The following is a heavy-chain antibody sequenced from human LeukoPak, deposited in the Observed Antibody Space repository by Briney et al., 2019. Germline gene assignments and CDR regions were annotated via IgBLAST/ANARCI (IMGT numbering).Heavy chain of an antibody. CDR1: RVSISRSSYW. D-gene: IGHD1-14*01. J-gene: IGHJ4*02. CDR2: LYNTEPA. V-gene: IGHV4-39*01. CDR3: ARHPTLTSGGNFDY. Sequence: SETLSLTCSVYRVSISRSSYWWGRLRQPPGRGLEWSGNLYNTEPAYYNPSLQSRVTISVDTSKNQLSLKLSSVTAADTAVYYCARHPTLTSGGNFDYWGQGTLVTVSS.